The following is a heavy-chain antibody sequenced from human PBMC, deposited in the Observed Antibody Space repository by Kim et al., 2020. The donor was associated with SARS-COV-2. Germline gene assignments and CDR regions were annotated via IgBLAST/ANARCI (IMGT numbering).Heavy chain of an antibody. J-gene: IGHJ4*02. V-gene: IGHV1-3*01. Sequence: ASVKVSCKASGYIFTNYALHWVRQAPGQRLEWMGWINGGNENTKYSQNFQGRVTITKDTSATTAYMELSSRRSEDTAMYYCARDRGRWLLPYWGQGTLVTVSS. CDR3: ARDRGRWLLPY. D-gene: IGHD3-22*01. CDR2: INGGNENT. CDR1: GYIFTNYA.